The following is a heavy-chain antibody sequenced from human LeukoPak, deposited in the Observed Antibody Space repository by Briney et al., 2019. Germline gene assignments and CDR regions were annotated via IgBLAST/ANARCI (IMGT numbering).Heavy chain of an antibody. CDR2: IYYSGST. Sequence: SQTLSLTCTVSGGSIGSGDYYWSWIRQPPGKGLEWIGYIYYSGSTYYNPSLKSRVTISVDTSKNQFSLKLSSVTAADTAVYYCARDFLWFGESDEYYGMDVWGKGTTVTVSS. V-gene: IGHV4-30-4*01. CDR1: GGSIGSGDYY. CDR3: ARDFLWFGESDEYYGMDV. D-gene: IGHD3-10*01. J-gene: IGHJ6*04.